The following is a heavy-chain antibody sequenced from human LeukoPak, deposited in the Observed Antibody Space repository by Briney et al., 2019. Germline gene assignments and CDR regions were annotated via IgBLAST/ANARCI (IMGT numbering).Heavy chain of an antibody. CDR1: GGSISSGDYY. Sequence: SQTLSLTCTVSGGSISSGDYYWSWIRQPPGKGLEWIGYIYYSGSTNYNPSLKSRVTISVDTSKNQFSLKLSSVTAADTAVYYCAKGGGLWFGEFPFDYWGQGTLVTVSS. J-gene: IGHJ4*02. D-gene: IGHD3-10*01. CDR3: AKGGGLWFGEFPFDY. CDR2: IYYSGST. V-gene: IGHV4-61*08.